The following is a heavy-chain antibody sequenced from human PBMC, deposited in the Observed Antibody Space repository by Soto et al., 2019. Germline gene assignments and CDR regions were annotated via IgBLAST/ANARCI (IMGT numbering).Heavy chain of an antibody. CDR2: IYHSGST. V-gene: IGHV4-30-2*01. J-gene: IGHJ4*02. Sequence: SETLSLTCAVYGGSFSGYYWSWIRQPPGKGLEWIGYIYHSGSTYYNPSLKSRVTISVDRSKNQFSLKLSSVTAADTAVYYCASLYSGYGFGYWGQGTLVTVSS. CDR1: GGSFSGYY. D-gene: IGHD5-12*01. CDR3: ASLYSGYGFGY.